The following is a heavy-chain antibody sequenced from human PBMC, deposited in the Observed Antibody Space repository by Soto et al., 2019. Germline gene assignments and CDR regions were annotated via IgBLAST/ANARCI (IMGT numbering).Heavy chain of an antibody. CDR1: GGSISSTGYF. V-gene: IGHV4-31*03. CDR3: AREAGSGDYFDY. CDR2: IFYSGST. Sequence: QVQLQESGPGLVKPSQTLSLTCTVSGGSISSTGYFWTWIRQHPGKGLEWIGYIFYSGSTFHNPSLKSRVTISLDTSKNQFSLELSSVTAADTAVYYCAREAGSGDYFDYWGQGTLVTVSS. D-gene: IGHD1-26*01. J-gene: IGHJ4*02.